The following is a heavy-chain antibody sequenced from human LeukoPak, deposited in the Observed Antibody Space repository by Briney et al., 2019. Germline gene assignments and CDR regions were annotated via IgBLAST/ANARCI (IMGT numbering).Heavy chain of an antibody. J-gene: IGHJ3*02. D-gene: IGHD4-17*01. CDR3: ARSYGDYSNDAFDI. CDR1: GGSISSYY. Sequence: SETLSLTCTVSGGSISSYYWSWIRQPAGKGLEWIGRIYTSGSTNYNPSLKSRVTISVDTSKNQLSLKLSSVTAADTAVYYCARSYGDYSNDAFDIWGQGTMVTVSS. CDR2: IYTSGST. V-gene: IGHV4-4*07.